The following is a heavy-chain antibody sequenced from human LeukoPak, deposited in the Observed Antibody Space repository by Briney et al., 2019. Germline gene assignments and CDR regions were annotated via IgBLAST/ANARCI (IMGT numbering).Heavy chain of an antibody. CDR1: GGSFSGYY. CDR3: ARGNEARLYYDGMDV. Sequence: SETLSLTCAVYGGSFSGYYWSWIRQPPGKGLEWIGEINHSGSTNYNPSLKSRVTISVDTSKNQFSLKLSSVTAADTAVYYCARGNEARLYYDGMDVWGQGTTVTVSS. D-gene: IGHD1-1*01. J-gene: IGHJ6*02. CDR2: INHSGST. V-gene: IGHV4-34*01.